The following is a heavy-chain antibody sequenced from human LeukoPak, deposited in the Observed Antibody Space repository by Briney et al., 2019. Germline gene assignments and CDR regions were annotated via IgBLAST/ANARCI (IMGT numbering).Heavy chain of an antibody. CDR1: GGSFSGYY. CDR2: INHSGRT. CDR3: ARGIPPAATSVDY. V-gene: IGHV4-34*01. J-gene: IGHJ4*02. Sequence: SETLSLTCAVYGGSFSGYYWSWIRQPPGKGLEWIGEINHSGRTNYNPSLKSRVTISVDTSKNQFSLKLSSVTATDTAVYYCARGIPPAATSVDYWGQGTLVTVSS. D-gene: IGHD2-15*01.